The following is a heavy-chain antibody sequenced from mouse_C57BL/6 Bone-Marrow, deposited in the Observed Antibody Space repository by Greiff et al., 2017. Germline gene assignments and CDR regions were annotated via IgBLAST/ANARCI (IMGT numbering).Heavy chain of an antibody. CDR3: ARGDEGFAY. J-gene: IGHJ3*01. CDR1: GFTFSDYG. CDR2: ISSGSSTI. V-gene: IGHV5-17*01. Sequence: EVKVVESGGGLVKPGGSLKLSCAASGFTFSDYGMHWVRQAPEKGLEWVAYISSGSSTIYYADTVKGRFTISRDNAKNTLFLQITSLRSEDTAMYYCARGDEGFAYWGQGTLVTVSA. D-gene: IGHD3-3*01.